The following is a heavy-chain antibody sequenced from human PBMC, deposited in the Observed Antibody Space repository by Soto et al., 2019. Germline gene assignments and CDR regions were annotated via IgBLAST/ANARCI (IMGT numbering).Heavy chain of an antibody. Sequence: PSETLSLTCTVSGGSISSGNYYWSWIRQSPGKGLEWIGFISYSGSTYYSLSLKSRVTISVDTSKNQFSLKLSSVTAADTAVYYCARDHPHSYGVYYFDYWGQGTPVTVSS. CDR1: GGSISSGNYY. D-gene: IGHD5-18*01. J-gene: IGHJ4*02. CDR3: ARDHPHSYGVYYFDY. CDR2: ISYSGST. V-gene: IGHV4-30-4*01.